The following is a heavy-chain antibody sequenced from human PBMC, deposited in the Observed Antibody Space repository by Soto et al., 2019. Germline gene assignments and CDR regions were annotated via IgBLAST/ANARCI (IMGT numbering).Heavy chain of an antibody. D-gene: IGHD3-3*01. J-gene: IGHJ6*02. CDR1: GDSVSSNSAA. CDR2: TYYRSKWYN. V-gene: IGHV6-1*01. Sequence: SQTLSLTCAISGDSVSSNSAAWNWIRQSTSRGLEWLGRTYYRSKWYNDYAVSVKSRITINPDTSKNQFSLQLNSVTPEDTAVYYCARDRGLAIFGVGMGGMDVWGQGTTVTVSS. CDR3: ARDRGLAIFGVGMGGMDV.